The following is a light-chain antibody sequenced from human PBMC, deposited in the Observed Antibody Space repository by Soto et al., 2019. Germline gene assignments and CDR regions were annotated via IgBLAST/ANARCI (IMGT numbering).Light chain of an antibody. CDR2: GAS. J-gene: IGKJ1*01. CDR1: RRVSSN. CDR3: QQYNNWLRT. Sequence: EIVMTQSPATLSVSPVERATLSCRASRRVSSNLAWYQQKPGQAPRLLIYGASTRATGIPARFSGSGSGTEFTLPISSLQSEDFAVYYCQQYNNWLRTFGQGTRWIS. V-gene: IGKV3-15*01.